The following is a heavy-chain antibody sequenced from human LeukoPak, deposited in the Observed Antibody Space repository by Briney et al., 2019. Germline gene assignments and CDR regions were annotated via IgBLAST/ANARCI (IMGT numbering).Heavy chain of an antibody. CDR1: GFTFDDYA. D-gene: IGHD3-10*01. J-gene: IGHJ4*02. CDR3: ARGLLWFGEFYFDY. V-gene: IGHV3-21*01. CDR2: ISSSSSYI. Sequence: GRSLRLSCAASGFTFDDYAMHWVRQAPGKGLEWVSSISSSSSYIYYADSVKGRFTISRDNAKNSLYLQMNSLRAEDTAVYYCARGLLWFGEFYFDYWGQGTLVTVSS.